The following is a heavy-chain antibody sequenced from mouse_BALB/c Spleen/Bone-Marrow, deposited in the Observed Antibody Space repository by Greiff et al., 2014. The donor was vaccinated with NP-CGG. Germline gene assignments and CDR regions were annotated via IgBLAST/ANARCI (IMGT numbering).Heavy chain of an antibody. CDR1: GFTFSSFG. J-gene: IGHJ3*01. CDR3: ARGAARATWFAY. V-gene: IGHV5-17*02. CDR2: ISSGSSTI. D-gene: IGHD3-1*01. Sequence: VQLKDSGGGLVQPGGSRKLSCAASGFTFSSFGMHWVRQAPEKGLEWVAYISSGSSTIYYADTVKGRFTISRDNPKNTLFLQMTSLRSEDTAMYYCARGAARATWFAYWGQGTLVTVSA.